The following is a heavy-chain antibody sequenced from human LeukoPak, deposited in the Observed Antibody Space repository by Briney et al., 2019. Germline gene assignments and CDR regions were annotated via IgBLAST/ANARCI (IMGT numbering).Heavy chain of an antibody. CDR3: ARVGDLNYFDY. V-gene: IGHV3-64*01. CDR1: GFTFSSYS. CDR2: ISTNGANT. D-gene: IGHD3-16*01. Sequence: GGSLRLSCAASGFTFSSYSMHWVRQAPGKGLEYVSAISTNGANTYYANSVKGRFTISRDNSKNTLYLQMGCLRAEDMAVYYCARVGDLNYFDYWGQGTLVTVSS. J-gene: IGHJ4*02.